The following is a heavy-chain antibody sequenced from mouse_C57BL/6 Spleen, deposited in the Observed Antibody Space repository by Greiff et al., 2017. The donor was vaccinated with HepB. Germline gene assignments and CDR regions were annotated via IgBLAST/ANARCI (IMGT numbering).Heavy chain of an antibody. CDR2: IRSKSNNYAT. CDR3: VSEGWFAY. V-gene: IGHV10-1*01. J-gene: IGHJ3*01. Sequence: EVKLMESGGGLVQPKGSLKLSCAASGFSFNTYAMNWVRQAPGKGLEWVARIRSKSNNYATYYADSVKDRFTISRDDSESMLYLQMNNLKTEDTAMYYCVSEGWFAYWGQGTLVTVSA. CDR1: GFSFNTYA.